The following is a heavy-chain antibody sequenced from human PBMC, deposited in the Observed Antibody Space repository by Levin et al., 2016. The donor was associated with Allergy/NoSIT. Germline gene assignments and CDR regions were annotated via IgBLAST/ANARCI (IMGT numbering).Heavy chain of an antibody. J-gene: IGHJ4*02. V-gene: IGHV3-43*01. CDR2: ISWEDDRP. CDR3: AKDILRRARSGYYNAFDY. CDR1: GFTFDDFT. Sequence: GESLKISCAASGFTFDDFTLHWVRQVPGKGLEWVALISWEDDRPYYADSVKGRFTISRDNDKNSLYLQMSGLRTEDSALYYCAKDILRRARSGYYNAFDYWGQGTLVTVPS. D-gene: IGHD3-3*01.